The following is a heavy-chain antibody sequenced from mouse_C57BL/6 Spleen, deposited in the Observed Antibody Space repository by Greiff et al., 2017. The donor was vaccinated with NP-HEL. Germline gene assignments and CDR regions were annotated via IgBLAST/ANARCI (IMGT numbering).Heavy chain of an antibody. Sequence: EVKLQESGPGLVKPSQSLSLTCSVTGYSITSGYYWNWIRQFPGNKLEWMGYISYDGSNNSNPSLKNRISITRDTSKNQFFLKLNSVTTEDTATYYCARRTYAMDYWGQGTSVTVSS. V-gene: IGHV3-6*01. J-gene: IGHJ4*01. CDR2: ISYDGSN. CDR3: ARRTYAMDY. CDR1: GYSITSGYY.